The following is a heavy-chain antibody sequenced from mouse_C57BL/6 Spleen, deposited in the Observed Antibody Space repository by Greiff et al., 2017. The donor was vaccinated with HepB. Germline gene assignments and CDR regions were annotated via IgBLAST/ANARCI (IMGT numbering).Heavy chain of an antibody. Sequence: VQLQQSGPELVKPGASVKIPCKASGYTFTDYNMDWVKQSHGKSLEWIGDINPNNGGTIYNQKFKGKATLTVDKSSSTAYMELRSLTSEDTAVYYCARAGDLRRYYAMDYWGQGTSVTVSS. V-gene: IGHV1-18*01. CDR2: INPNNGGT. J-gene: IGHJ4*01. CDR1: GYTFTDYN. CDR3: ARAGDLRRYYAMDY.